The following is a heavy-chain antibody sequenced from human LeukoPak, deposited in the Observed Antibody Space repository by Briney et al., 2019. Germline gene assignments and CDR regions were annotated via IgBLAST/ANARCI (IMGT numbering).Heavy chain of an antibody. V-gene: IGHV4-59*11. D-gene: IGHD5-24*01. Sequence: SETLSLTCTVSGGSISSHYWSWLRQPPGKGLEGMAFISFSGSTDYNPSLTSRGTISVDTSKNQFSLKLSSVTAADTAVYYCTRDRRDGYNYVDIWGQGTLVTVSS. CDR3: TRDRRDGYNYVDI. J-gene: IGHJ4*02. CDR2: ISFSGST. CDR1: GGSISSHY.